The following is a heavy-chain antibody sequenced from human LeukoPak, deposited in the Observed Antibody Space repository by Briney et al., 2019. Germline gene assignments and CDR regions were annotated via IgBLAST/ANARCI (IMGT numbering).Heavy chain of an antibody. CDR3: ARDWSHGSGSYSPNNDAFDI. D-gene: IGHD3-10*01. J-gene: IGHJ3*02. CDR1: GFTFSSYS. CDR2: ISSSSSTI. V-gene: IGHV3-48*04. Sequence: PGGSLRLSCAASGFTFSSYSMNWVRQAPGKGLEWVSYISSSSSTIYYADSVKGRFTISRDNAKNSLYLQMNSLRAEDTAVYYCARDWSHGSGSYSPNNDAFDIWGQGTMVTVSS.